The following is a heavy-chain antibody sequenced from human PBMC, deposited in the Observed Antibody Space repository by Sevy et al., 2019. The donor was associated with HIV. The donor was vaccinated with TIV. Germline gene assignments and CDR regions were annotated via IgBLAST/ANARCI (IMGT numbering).Heavy chain of an antibody. CDR3: ASAPRIVAAETGKYDF. D-gene: IGHD6-25*01. J-gene: IGHJ4*02. CDR1: GGSVSSANYY. CDR2: VYCSRST. Sequence: SETLSLTCTVSGGSVSSANYYWSWIRQPPGKGLEYIGCVYCSRSTNYNPSIRSRVTISVDTSKNQVSLKLTSVTAAETAVYYCASAPRIVAAETGKYDFWGQGTLVTVSS. V-gene: IGHV4-61*01.